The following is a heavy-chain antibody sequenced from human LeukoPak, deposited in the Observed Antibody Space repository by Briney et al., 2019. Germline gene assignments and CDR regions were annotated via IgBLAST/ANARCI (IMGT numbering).Heavy chain of an antibody. CDR3: ARRDWVSGAVRAIDI. Sequence: GGSLRLSYVGSGFTFSDYYMSWIRQVPGKGLEWVSYISNDSVDKYYVDSVRGRFTISRDNAKKSMYLQMSGLRVEDTAVYSCARRDWVSGAVRAIDIWGQGTVVTVSS. CDR1: GFTFSDYY. D-gene: IGHD3-3*01. V-gene: IGHV3-11*04. CDR2: ISNDSVDK. J-gene: IGHJ3*02.